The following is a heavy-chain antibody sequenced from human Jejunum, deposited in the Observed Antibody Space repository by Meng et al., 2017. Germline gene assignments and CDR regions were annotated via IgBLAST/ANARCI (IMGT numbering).Heavy chain of an antibody. V-gene: IGHV3-23*01. CDR2: ISAGGEVT. D-gene: IGHD6-19*01. CDR1: RFTFNKYY. Sequence: GGSLRLSCAASRFTFNKYYMSWVRQAPGKGLEWVSSISAGGEVTYYADSVKGRFTISRDNSRNTLDLQLNSLRVEDTAIYYCANDLLLSKAYNSGWFVSDHFHYWGQGTLVTVSS. J-gene: IGHJ1*01. CDR3: ANDLLLSKAYNSGWFVSDHFHY.